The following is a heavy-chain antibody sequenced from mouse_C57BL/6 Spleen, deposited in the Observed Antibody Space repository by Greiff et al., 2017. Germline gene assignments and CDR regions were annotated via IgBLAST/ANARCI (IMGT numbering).Heavy chain of an antibody. V-gene: IGHV1-53*01. D-gene: IGHD1-1*01. Sequence: QVQLQQPGTELVKPGASVKLSCKASGYTFTSYWMHWVKQRPGQGLEWIGNINPSNGGTNYNEKFKSKATLTVDKSSSTAYMQRSSLTSEDSAVYYCASGGTVVATRYFDVWGTGTTVTVSS. J-gene: IGHJ1*03. CDR2: INPSNGGT. CDR1: GYTFTSYW. CDR3: ASGGTVVATRYFDV.